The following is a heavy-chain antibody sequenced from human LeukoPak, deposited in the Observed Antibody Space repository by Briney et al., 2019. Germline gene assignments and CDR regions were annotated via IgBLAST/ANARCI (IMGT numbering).Heavy chain of an antibody. V-gene: IGHV1-46*01. CDR3: AREDDSSGYSDY. J-gene: IGHJ4*02. CDR2: INTSGGST. D-gene: IGHD3-22*01. Sequence: WMGIINTSGGSTSYAQKFQGRVTMTRDTSTSTVYMELSSLRSEDTAVYYCAREDDSSGYSDYWGQGTLVTVSS.